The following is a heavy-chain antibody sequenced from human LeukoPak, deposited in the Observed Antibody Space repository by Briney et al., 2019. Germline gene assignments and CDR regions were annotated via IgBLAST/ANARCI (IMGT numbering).Heavy chain of an antibody. D-gene: IGHD1-26*01. V-gene: IGHV1-2*02. CDR1: GYTFTDYY. CDR2: INPNSGGT. Sequence: GASVKVSCKASGYTFTDYYMHWVRQAPGQGLEWMGWINPNSGGTNYAQKFQGRVTMTRDTSISTAYMELSRLRSDDTAVYYCASGSGSYWGSDAFDIWGQGTMVTVSS. CDR3: ASGSGSYWGSDAFDI. J-gene: IGHJ3*02.